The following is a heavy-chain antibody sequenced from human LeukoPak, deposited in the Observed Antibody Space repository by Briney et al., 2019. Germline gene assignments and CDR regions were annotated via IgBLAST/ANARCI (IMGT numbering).Heavy chain of an antibody. CDR3: AKRDDSGGNLVDL. J-gene: IGHJ4*02. CDR1: GGSIRSGSHY. CDR2: IYYSGST. Sequence: SETLSLTCTVSGGSIRSGSHYWAWIRQPPGKELEWFGSIYYSGSTYYNPSLENRVTISIDTSKNHFSLKLSSLSAADTSVYYCAKRDDSGGNLVDLWGQGTLVTVS. V-gene: IGHV4-39*02. D-gene: IGHD3-22*01.